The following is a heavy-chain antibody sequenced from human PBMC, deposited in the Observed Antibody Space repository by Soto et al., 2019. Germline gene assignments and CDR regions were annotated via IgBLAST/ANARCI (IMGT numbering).Heavy chain of an antibody. D-gene: IGHD6-13*01. CDR3: ARDGDRSSWYGGYYYGMDV. Sequence: ASVKLSFKAYGYTFTTDNTSWLRHAPGQGLEWMGWINTYKGKTNYAQRLQGRVTMTTDTSTSTAYLALRSLRSADTAVSYCARDGDRSSWYGGYYYGMDVWGQGTTVTVSS. J-gene: IGHJ6*02. CDR1: GYTFTTDN. V-gene: IGHV1-18*04. CDR2: INTYKGKT.